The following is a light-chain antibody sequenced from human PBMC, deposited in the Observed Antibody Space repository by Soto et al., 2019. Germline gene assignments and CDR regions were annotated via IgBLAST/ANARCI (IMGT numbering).Light chain of an antibody. Sequence: DIQMTQSPSSLSASVGDRVTITCQARHDITSFLNWYQHKPGRAPKLLIYDASILEAVVPTRFSGSGSSKHFTYTISSQQPEDVATYYYQPCDSLPIFGHATTVDFK. CDR3: QPCDSLPI. V-gene: IGKV1-33*01. CDR2: DAS. CDR1: HDITSF. J-gene: IGKJ3*01.